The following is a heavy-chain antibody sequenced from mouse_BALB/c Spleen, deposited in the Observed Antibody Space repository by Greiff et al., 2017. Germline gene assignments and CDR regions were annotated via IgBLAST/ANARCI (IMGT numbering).Heavy chain of an antibody. D-gene: IGHD2-1*01. CDR3: AHYGNYVDYYAMDY. J-gene: IGHJ4*01. V-gene: IGHV3-2*02. Sequence: DVKLQESGPGLVKPSQSLSLTCTVTGYSITSDYAWNWIRQFPGNKLEWMGYISYSGSTSYNPSLKSRISITRDTSKNQFFLQLNSVTTEDTATYYCAHYGNYVDYYAMDYWGQGTSVTVSS. CDR1: GYSITSDYA. CDR2: ISYSGST.